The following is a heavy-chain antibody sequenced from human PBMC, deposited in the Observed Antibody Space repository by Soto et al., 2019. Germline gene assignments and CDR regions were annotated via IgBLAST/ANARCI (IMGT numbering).Heavy chain of an antibody. CDR3: ARSTGSGCRPGPHRFNWFDP. CDR1: GVTFSSFA. Sequence: QVQLVQSGAEVKQPGSSVKVSCQASGVTFSSFAISWVRQAPGQGLEWMGGIIPIFRTPNYAQNFQGRVTITADESTSAVYMELSRLRSEDTAVYYCARSTGSGCRPGPHRFNWFDPWGQGTLVTVSS. D-gene: IGHD6-19*01. J-gene: IGHJ5*02. V-gene: IGHV1-69*01. CDR2: IIPIFRTP.